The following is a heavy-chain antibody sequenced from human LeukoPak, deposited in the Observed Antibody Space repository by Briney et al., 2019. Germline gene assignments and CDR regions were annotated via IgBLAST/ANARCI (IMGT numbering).Heavy chain of an antibody. CDR2: IKSDGSST. CDR3: AGGYGFEY. J-gene: IGHJ4*02. D-gene: IGHD1-1*01. V-gene: IGHV3-74*01. Sequence: GGSLRLSCAASGFTFSSYWMHWVRQAPGRGLVWVSRIKSDGSSTSYADSVKGRFTISRDNAKNGLYLQMHSLRADDTAVYYCAGGYGFEYWGQGTLVTVSS. CDR1: GFTFSSYW.